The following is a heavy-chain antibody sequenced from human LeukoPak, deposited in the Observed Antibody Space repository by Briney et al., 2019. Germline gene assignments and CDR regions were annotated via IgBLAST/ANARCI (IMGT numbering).Heavy chain of an antibody. CDR2: IYYSGST. CDR3: ARGLRVGRVGARSLYYFDY. J-gene: IGHJ4*02. Sequence: SETLSLTCTVSGGSISSSSYYWGWIRQPPGKGLEWIGSIYYSGSTYYNPSLKSRVTISVDTSKNQFSLKLSSVTAADTAVYYCARGLRVGRVGARSLYYFDYWGQGTLVTVSS. CDR1: GGSISSSSYY. V-gene: IGHV4-39*01. D-gene: IGHD1-26*01.